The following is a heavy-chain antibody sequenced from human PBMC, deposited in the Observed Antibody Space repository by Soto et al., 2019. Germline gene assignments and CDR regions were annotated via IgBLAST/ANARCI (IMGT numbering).Heavy chain of an antibody. D-gene: IGHD6-19*01. J-gene: IGHJ6*02. Sequence: GGSLRLSCAASGFTFSSYAMSWVRQAPGKGLEWVSAISGSGGSTYYADSVKGRFTISRDNSKNTLYLQMNSLRAEDTAVYYCAKFYRGSRAVAGYYYYGMDVWGQGTTVTVSS. V-gene: IGHV3-23*01. CDR3: AKFYRGSRAVAGYYYYGMDV. CDR2: ISGSGGST. CDR1: GFTFSSYA.